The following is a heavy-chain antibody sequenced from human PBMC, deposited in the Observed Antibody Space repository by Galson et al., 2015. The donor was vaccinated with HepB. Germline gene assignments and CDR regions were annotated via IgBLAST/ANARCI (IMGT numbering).Heavy chain of an antibody. CDR3: AKGTTNIDY. CDR1: GFTLSSLG. D-gene: IGHD1-1*01. J-gene: IGHJ4*02. CDR2: IGVSSSKT. V-gene: IGHV3-23*01. Sequence: SLRLSCAASGFTLSSLGMTWVRQAPGKGLECVSAIGVSSSKTDYVESVKGRFTISRDNSKNMLYLQMNNLRVEDTAVYYCAKGTTNIDYWGQGTLVTVSS.